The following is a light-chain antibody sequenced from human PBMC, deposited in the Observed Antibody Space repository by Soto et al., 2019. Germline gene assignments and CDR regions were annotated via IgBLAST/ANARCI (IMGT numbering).Light chain of an antibody. CDR2: DAS. Sequence: DIQMTQSPSTLSASVGDRVTITCRSSQSISSWLSWYQQKPGKAPKLLIYDASSLESGVPSRFSGRGSGTEFTLTISSLQPDDFATYYCQQYTSYSPWTFGQGTKVESK. J-gene: IGKJ1*01. CDR3: QQYTSYSPWT. V-gene: IGKV1-5*01. CDR1: QSISSW.